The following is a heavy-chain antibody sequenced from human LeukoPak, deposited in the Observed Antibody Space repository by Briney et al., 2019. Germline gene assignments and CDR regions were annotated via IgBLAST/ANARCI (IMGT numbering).Heavy chain of an antibody. D-gene: IGHD2-2*01. Sequence: PGGSLRLSCAASGLTFSDYYMSWIRQAPGKGLEWVSYISSSGSTIYYADSVKGRFTISRDNAKNSLYLQMNSLRAEDTAVYYCARDLRKAVVPAAMAYYYYYMDVWGKGTTVTVSS. V-gene: IGHV3-11*04. CDR3: ARDLRKAVVPAAMAYYYYYMDV. CDR2: ISSSGSTI. J-gene: IGHJ6*03. CDR1: GLTFSDYY.